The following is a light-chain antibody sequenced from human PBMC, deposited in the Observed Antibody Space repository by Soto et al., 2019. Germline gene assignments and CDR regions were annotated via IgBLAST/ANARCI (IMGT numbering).Light chain of an antibody. CDR3: QQLGT. V-gene: IGKV1-39*01. CDR1: QSISSY. CDR2: AAS. Sequence: DIQMPKSKKSLSASLGDRYTVTCLASQSISSYLNWYQQKPGKAPKLLIYAASSLQSGVPSRFSGSGSGTDFTFTISSLQPEDFATYYCQQLGTFCGGTKVDI. J-gene: IGKJ4*01.